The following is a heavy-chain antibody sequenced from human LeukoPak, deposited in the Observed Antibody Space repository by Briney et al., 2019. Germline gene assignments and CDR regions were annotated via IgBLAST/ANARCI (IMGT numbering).Heavy chain of an antibody. D-gene: IGHD3-3*01. CDR3: AKDRVWSDRVLFDY. Sequence: GGSLRLSCAASGFTFSSYWMHWVRQAPGKGLVWVSRINSDGSSTSYADSVKGRFTISRDNAKNTLYLQMNSLRAEDTAVYYCAKDRVWSDRVLFDYWGQGTLVTVSS. CDR1: GFTFSSYW. V-gene: IGHV3-74*01. CDR2: INSDGSST. J-gene: IGHJ4*02.